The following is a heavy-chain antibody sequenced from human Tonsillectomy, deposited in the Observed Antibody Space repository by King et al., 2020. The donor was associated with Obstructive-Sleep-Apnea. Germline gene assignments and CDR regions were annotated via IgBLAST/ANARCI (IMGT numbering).Heavy chain of an antibody. Sequence: VQLVESGGGLVQPGGSLKLSCAASGFIISGSAMHWVRQASGKGLEWIGRIRSKDNNYATAYGASVKGRFTVSRDDSKNTAYLQMKSLKTEETAVYYCTRPGGDASYYYGMDVWGQGATVTVSS. CDR1: GFIISGSA. CDR3: TRPGGDASYYYGMDV. D-gene: IGHD2-21*02. V-gene: IGHV3-73*02. CDR2: IRSKDNNYAT. J-gene: IGHJ6*02.